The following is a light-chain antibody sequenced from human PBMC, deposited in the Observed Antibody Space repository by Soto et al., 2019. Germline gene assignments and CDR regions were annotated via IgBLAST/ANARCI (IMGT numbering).Light chain of an antibody. CDR2: GAS. Sequence: EIVMTQSPATLSVTPGERATLSCRASQSVSSNLAWYQQKPGQAPRLLIYGASTRATGIPARFSGSGSGTEFTLTISSLQSEDFAVYYCQQRNNWPPPTFGQGTKVDIK. V-gene: IGKV3-15*01. J-gene: IGKJ1*01. CDR3: QQRNNWPPPT. CDR1: QSVSSN.